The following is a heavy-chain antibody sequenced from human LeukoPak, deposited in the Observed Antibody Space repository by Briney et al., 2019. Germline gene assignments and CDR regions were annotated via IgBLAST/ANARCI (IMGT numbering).Heavy chain of an antibody. CDR1: GGSISSSYSY. V-gene: IGHV4-39*01. D-gene: IGHD6-6*01. Sequence: SETLSLTCTVSGGSISSSYSYWGWIRQPPGKGLEWIGNIYYSGNTYYSPSLTSRVTLSVDTSKNQFSLKLSSVTAADTAVYYCASSSIAARAFRYFQHWGQGTLVTVSS. J-gene: IGHJ1*01. CDR3: ASSSIAARAFRYFQH. CDR2: IYYSGNT.